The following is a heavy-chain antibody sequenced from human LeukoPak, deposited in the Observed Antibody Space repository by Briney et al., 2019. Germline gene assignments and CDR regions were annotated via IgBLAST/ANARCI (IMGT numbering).Heavy chain of an antibody. J-gene: IGHJ6*03. CDR1: GFSFSRYS. CDR3: AKDPIDPLPFYYFMDV. Sequence: GGSLSLSCAASGFSFSRYSMSWVRQTPGKGLEWVSTISGSAVSTYYADSVKGRFTISRDNFKKTLYLQMHSLGAEDPAVYYCAKDPIDPLPFYYFMDVWGKGTTVTVSS. D-gene: IGHD2-21*02. CDR2: ISGSAVST. V-gene: IGHV3-23*01.